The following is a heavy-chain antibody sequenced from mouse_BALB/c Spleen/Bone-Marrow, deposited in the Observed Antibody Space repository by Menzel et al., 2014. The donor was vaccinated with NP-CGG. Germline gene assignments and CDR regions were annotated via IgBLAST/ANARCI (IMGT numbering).Heavy chain of an antibody. CDR2: INPSTGYT. CDR3: ASNWDVD. D-gene: IGHD4-1*01. CDR1: GYTFTSYW. V-gene: IGHV1-7*01. Sequence: VNLVESGAELAKPGASVKMSCKASGYTFTSYWMHWVKPRPGQGLEWIGYINPSTGYTEYNQKFKDKATLTADKSSSTAYMQLSSLTSEDSAVYYCASNWDVDWGQGTTLTVSS. J-gene: IGHJ2*01.